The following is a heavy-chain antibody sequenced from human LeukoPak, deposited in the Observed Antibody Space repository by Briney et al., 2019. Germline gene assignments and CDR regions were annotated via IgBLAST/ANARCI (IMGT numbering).Heavy chain of an antibody. CDR2: IKQDGSEK. J-gene: IGHJ4*02. CDR1: GFTFSTYW. V-gene: IGHV3-7*01. Sequence: GGSLRLSCAASGFTFSTYWMGWVRQSPGKGLEWVANIKQDGSEKHYVDSVKGRFTISRDNTKNSLYLQMNSLRAEGTAVYYCARQAVLLWFGELSAFDYWGQGTLVTVS. CDR3: ARQAVLLWFGELSAFDY. D-gene: IGHD3-10*01.